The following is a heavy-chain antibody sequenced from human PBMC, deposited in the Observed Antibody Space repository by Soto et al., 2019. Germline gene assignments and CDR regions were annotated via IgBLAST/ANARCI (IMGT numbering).Heavy chain of an antibody. CDR3: TRSIGSGGVSGGFDY. D-gene: IGHD3-16*01. J-gene: IGHJ4*02. V-gene: IGHV1-69*01. CDR2: IIPMFDTP. CDR1: GGTFNTYA. Sequence: QVQLVQSETEVKKPGSAVKVSCKASGGTFNTYAMNWVRQAPGQGLEWMGGIIPMFDTPRYAQKFQGRVTITVDESTTTAYIELSSLRSDDTAGYYCTRSIGSGGVSGGFDYWGQGTLVTVSS.